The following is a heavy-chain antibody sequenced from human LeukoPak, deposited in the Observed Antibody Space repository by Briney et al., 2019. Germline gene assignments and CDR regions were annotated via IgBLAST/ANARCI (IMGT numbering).Heavy chain of an antibody. CDR3: ARHRAYSSGWNSQLR. CDR2: IYYSGST. Sequence: SETLSLTCTVSGGSISSYYWSWIRQPPGKGLEWIGYIYYSGSTNYNPSLKSRVTISVDTSKNQFSLKLSSVTAADTAVYYCARHRAYSSGWNSQLRWGQGTMVTVSS. D-gene: IGHD6-19*01. CDR1: GGSISSYY. V-gene: IGHV4-59*08. J-gene: IGHJ3*01.